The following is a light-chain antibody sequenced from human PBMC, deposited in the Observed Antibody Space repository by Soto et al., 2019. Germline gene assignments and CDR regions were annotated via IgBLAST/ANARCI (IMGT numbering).Light chain of an antibody. CDR2: AAS. CDR3: LQYGRSLPIT. V-gene: IGKV3-20*01. CDR1: QSISSSY. J-gene: IGKJ5*01. Sequence: EIVLTQSPGTLSLSPGEGAALSCRTSQSISSSYLAWYQQQPGQAPRLLIYAASSRATGIPDRFSGSGSGKDFTLNISRLEPEDFEVYYCLQYGRSLPITFGQGTRLEIK.